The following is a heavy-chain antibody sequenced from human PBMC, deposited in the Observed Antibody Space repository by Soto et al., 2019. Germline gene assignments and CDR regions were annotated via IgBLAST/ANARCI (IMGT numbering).Heavy chain of an antibody. CDR3: AKRDGSDYHYFDY. CDR1: GFTFSSNT. J-gene: IGHJ4*02. Sequence: GGSLRLSCAASGFTFSSNTISWVRQAPGKGLEWVSTSGGSGRPYYADSVKGRFTISRDNSKNTLYLQMNGLRAEDTAIYYCAKRDGSDYHYFDYWGQGALVTVSS. V-gene: IGHV3-23*01. D-gene: IGHD3-22*01. CDR2: TSGGSGRP.